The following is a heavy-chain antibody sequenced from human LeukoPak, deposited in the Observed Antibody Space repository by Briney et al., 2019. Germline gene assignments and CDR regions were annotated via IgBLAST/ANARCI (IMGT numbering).Heavy chain of an antibody. CDR3: AKDKVLLLWFGEFPDY. J-gene: IGHJ4*02. CDR1: GFTFSSYW. Sequence: GGSLRLSCAASGFTFSSYWMHWVRQAPGKGLVWVSRINSDGSSTSYADSVKGRFTISRDNSKNTLYLQMNSLRAEDTAVYYCAKDKVLLLWFGEFPDYWGQGTLVTVSS. CDR2: INSDGSST. D-gene: IGHD3-10*01. V-gene: IGHV3-74*01.